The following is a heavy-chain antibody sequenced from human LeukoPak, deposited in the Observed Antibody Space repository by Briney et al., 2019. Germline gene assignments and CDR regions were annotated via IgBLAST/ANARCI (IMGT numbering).Heavy chain of an antibody. CDR2: IYYSGTT. V-gene: IGHV4-38-2*02. CDR1: GYSISSGYY. D-gene: IGHD3-10*01. CDR3: ARGGSGSYPFDY. J-gene: IGHJ4*02. Sequence: SETLSLTCTVSGYSISSGYYWGWIRQPPGKGLEWIGGIYYSGTTYYSPCLKSRVTISIDTSKNQFSLKLSSVTAADTAVYYCARGGSGSYPFDYWGQGTLVTVSS.